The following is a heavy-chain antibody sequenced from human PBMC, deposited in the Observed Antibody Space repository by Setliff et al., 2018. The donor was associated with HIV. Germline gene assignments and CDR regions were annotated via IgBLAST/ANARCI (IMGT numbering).Heavy chain of an antibody. Sequence: GGSLRLSCAASGFTFSNNWMAWVRLAPGKGLEWVANIKQDGSVKNYVDSVRGRFTISRDNAENSLFLQMTGLRPEDTAMYYCAKDRVGYCSSISCPGGFDYWGQGTLVTVSS. CDR3: AKDRVGYCSSISCPGGFDY. CDR1: GFTFSNNW. J-gene: IGHJ4*02. V-gene: IGHV3-7*05. CDR2: IKQDGSVK. D-gene: IGHD2-2*03.